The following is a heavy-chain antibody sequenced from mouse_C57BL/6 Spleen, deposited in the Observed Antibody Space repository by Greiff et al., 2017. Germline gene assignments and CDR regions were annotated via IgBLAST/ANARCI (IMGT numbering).Heavy chain of an antibody. J-gene: IGHJ2*01. CDR2: INPGNGGT. CDR3: ARSYYYGPYYVDY. Sequence: VQLQQPGTELVKPGASVKLSCKASGYTFTSYWMHWVKQRPGQGLEWIGNINPGNGGTNYNEKFKSKATLTVDKSSSTAYMQLSSLTSEDSAVYYGARSYYYGPYYVDYWSQGTTLTVSS. D-gene: IGHD1-1*01. V-gene: IGHV1-53*01. CDR1: GYTFTSYW.